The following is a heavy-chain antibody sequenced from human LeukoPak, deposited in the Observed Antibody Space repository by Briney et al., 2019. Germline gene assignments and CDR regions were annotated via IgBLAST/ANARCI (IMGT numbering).Heavy chain of an antibody. J-gene: IGHJ4*02. CDR3: TRTYYYDSSGYYPDY. Sequence: QSGGSLRLSCAASGFTFSNAWMSWVRQAPGKGLEWVGFIRSKAYGGTTKYAASVKGRFTISRDDSKSIAYLQMNSLKTEDTAVYYCTRTYYYDSSGYYPDYWGQGTLVTVSS. CDR2: IRSKAYGGTT. D-gene: IGHD3-22*01. V-gene: IGHV3-49*04. CDR1: GFTFSNAW.